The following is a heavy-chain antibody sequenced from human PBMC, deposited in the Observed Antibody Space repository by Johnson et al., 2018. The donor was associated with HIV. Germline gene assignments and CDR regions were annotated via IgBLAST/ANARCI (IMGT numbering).Heavy chain of an antibody. CDR2: IAYDGSNK. Sequence: QMQLVESGGGVVQPGRSLRLSCAASGFTFSMSSMHWVRQAPGKGLEWVAIIAYDGSNKYYADSVKGRFTISRDNSKNTLYLQMNTLRAEDTSVYYCARERLGGMVTHFDIWSQGTMVTVSS. D-gene: IGHD5-18*01. V-gene: IGHV3-30-3*01. CDR1: GFTFSMSS. J-gene: IGHJ3*02. CDR3: ARERLGGMVTHFDI.